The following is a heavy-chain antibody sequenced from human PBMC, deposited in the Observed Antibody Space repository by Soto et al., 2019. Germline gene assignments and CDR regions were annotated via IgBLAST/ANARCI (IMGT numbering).Heavy chain of an antibody. V-gene: IGHV3-30*18. Sequence: QVQLVESGGGVVQPGRSLRLSCAASGFPFSSYDMHWVRKVTGKGLEWAAVISDDGSKEWYADSVKGRFTISRDNSKNTLSLHMHSLRAEDLAVYYCGKDLYRGSHHEGSRSWGQGILVIVSS. CDR2: ISDDGSKE. D-gene: IGHD3-16*01. J-gene: IGHJ5*02. CDR1: GFPFSSYD. CDR3: GKDLYRGSHHEGSRS.